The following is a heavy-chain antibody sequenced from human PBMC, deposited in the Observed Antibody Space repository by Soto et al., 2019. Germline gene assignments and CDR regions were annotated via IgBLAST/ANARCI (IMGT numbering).Heavy chain of an antibody. D-gene: IGHD3-10*01. CDR2: MYYSGST. CDR3: ARRAVGETFDS. J-gene: IGHJ4*02. CDR1: GGSVSTSSSY. V-gene: IGHV4-39*01. Sequence: PSETLSLTCTVSGGSVSTSSSYWGWIRQPPGKGLEWIGTMYYSGSTSYNPSLKSRVTISLDMSKNQFSLKLTSVTAADTAVYYCARRAVGETFDSWGQGILVTVSS.